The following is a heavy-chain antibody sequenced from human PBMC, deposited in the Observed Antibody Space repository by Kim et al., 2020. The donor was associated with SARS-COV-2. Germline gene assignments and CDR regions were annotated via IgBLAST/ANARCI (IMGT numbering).Heavy chain of an antibody. D-gene: IGHD3-22*01. Sequence: SETLSLTCAVSGGSISSGGYSWSWIRQPPGKGLEWIGYIYHSGSTYYNPSLKSRVTISVDRSKNQFSLKLSSVTAADTAVYYCARGSSGYYDYWGQGTLVTVSS. CDR1: GGSISSGGYS. CDR2: IYHSGST. V-gene: IGHV4-30-2*01. J-gene: IGHJ4*02. CDR3: ARGSSGYYDY.